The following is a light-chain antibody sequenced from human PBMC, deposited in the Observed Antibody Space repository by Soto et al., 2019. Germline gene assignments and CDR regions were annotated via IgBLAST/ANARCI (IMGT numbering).Light chain of an antibody. V-gene: IGKV1-39*01. CDR3: QQSYSPLLT. CDR1: QNISTY. CDR2: VAS. J-gene: IGKJ4*01. Sequence: EIQMTQSPSSLAASVGDRVTMTCRASQNISTYVNWYQQKTGKAPKLLIYVASNLQTGVPSRFSGSGSGTDFTLTISSLQFEDFATYHCQQSYSPLLTFGGGTKVEIK.